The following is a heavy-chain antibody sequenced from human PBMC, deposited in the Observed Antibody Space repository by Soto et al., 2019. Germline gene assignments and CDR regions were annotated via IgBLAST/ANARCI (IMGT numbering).Heavy chain of an antibody. CDR1: GFTFSDRY. CDR3: TIEGAYPGPDFDY. CDR2: TKNKANSYTT. V-gene: IGHV3-72*01. Sequence: GGSLRLSCAASGFTFSDRYMDWVRQAPGKGLEWVGRTKNKANSYTTEYAASVKGRFTISRDYSRDSVYLQMKSLKTDDTAVYYCTIEGAYPGPDFDYWGQGTPVTVSS. D-gene: IGHD3-16*01. J-gene: IGHJ4*02.